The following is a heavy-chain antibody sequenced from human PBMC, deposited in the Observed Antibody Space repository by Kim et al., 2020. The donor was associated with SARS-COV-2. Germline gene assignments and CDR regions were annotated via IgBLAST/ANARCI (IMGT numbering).Heavy chain of an antibody. CDR2: T. J-gene: IGHJ3*02. Sequence: TSYEQKFQGRVTMTRDTSTSTVYMELSSLRSEDTAVYYCARVGLGDAFDIWGQGTMVTVSS. V-gene: IGHV1-46*01. D-gene: IGHD3-16*01. CDR3: ARVGLGDAFDI.